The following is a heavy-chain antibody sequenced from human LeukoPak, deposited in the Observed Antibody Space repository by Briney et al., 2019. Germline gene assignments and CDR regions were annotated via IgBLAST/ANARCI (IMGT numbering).Heavy chain of an antibody. D-gene: IGHD6-13*01. J-gene: IGHJ4*02. Sequence: GGSLKPSCAASGFTFSNYWMHWVRQGPGKGLVWVSRVNNDGSSTAYADSVRGRFTISRDNAKNTLYLQMNSLRAEDTAVYYCVGAAANTTPRPWGQGTLVTVSS. CDR3: VGAAANTTPRP. CDR2: VNNDGSST. CDR1: GFTFSNYW. V-gene: IGHV3-74*01.